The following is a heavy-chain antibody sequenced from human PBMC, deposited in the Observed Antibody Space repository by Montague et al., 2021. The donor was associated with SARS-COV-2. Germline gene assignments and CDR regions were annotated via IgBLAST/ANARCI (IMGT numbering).Heavy chain of an antibody. CDR2: ISSNGGST. J-gene: IGHJ2*01. D-gene: IGHD3-10*01. V-gene: IGHV3-64*01. Sequence: SLRLSCAASGFTFSSYAMHWVRQAPGKGLEYVAAISSNGGSTYYANSVKGRFTLSRDNSKNTLYLQMGSLRAEDMAVYYCARGGASLRWYFDLWGLGTLVTVSS. CDR1: GFTFSSYA. CDR3: ARGGASLRWYFDL.